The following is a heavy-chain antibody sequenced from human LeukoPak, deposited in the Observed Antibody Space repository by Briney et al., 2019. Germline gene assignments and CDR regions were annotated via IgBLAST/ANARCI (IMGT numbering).Heavy chain of an antibody. D-gene: IGHD6-19*01. CDR3: ARGPVAGPFDY. CDR2: INAGNGNT. Sequence: ASVKVSCKASGYTSTSYAMHWVRQAPGQRLEWMGWINAGNGNTKYSQKFQGRVTITRDTSASTAYMELSSLRSEDTAVYYCARGPVAGPFDYWGQGTLVTVSS. V-gene: IGHV1-3*01. CDR1: GYTSTSYA. J-gene: IGHJ4*02.